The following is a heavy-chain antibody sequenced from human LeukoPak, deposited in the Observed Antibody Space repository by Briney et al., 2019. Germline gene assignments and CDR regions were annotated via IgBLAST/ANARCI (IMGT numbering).Heavy chain of an antibody. CDR3: AKQLGYCSDGSCYFPY. CDR2: ISNNGGYT. Sequence: GGSLRLSCAASGFTFSSYAMSWVRQAPGKGLEWVSVISNNGGYTYYADSVQGRFTISRDNSKSTLCLQMNSLRAEDTAVYYCAKQLGYCSDGSCYFPYWGQGTLVTVSS. V-gene: IGHV3-23*01. J-gene: IGHJ4*02. CDR1: GFTFSSYA. D-gene: IGHD2-15*01.